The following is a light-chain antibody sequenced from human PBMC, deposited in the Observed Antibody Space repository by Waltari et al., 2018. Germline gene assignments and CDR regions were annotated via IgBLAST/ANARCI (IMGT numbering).Light chain of an antibody. CDR2: KAS. J-gene: IGKJ1*01. CDR1: ESISNW. Sequence: DIQMTQSPSTLSASVGDRVTITCRASESISNWLAWYQQKPGKAPKVLIHKASSLESGVPSRFSGSGSATEFTLTISNLQPDDFATYYCQQYDSLWTFGQGTKVEIK. CDR3: QQYDSLWT. V-gene: IGKV1-5*03.